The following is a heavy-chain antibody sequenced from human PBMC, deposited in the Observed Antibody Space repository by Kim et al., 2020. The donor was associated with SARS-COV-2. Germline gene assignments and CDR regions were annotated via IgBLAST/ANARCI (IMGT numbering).Heavy chain of an antibody. J-gene: IGHJ6*03. V-gene: IGHV3-33*01. CDR1: GFIFSTYG. D-gene: IGHD2-2*01. CDR2: IWYDGNNK. CDR3: AREEGSTSFGYMDV. Sequence: GGSLRLSCAASGFIFSTYGMHWVRQAPGKGLEWVAVIWYDGNNKYYADSVKGRFTISRDNSKKTLFLQLNSLRAEDTAVYYCAREEGSTSFGYMDVWGKG.